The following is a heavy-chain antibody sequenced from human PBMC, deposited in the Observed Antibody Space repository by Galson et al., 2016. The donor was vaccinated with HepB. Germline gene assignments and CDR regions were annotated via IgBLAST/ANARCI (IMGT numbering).Heavy chain of an antibody. J-gene: IGHJ4*02. D-gene: IGHD2-2*01. CDR2: ISGCSGST. V-gene: IGHV3-23*01. CDR1: GFTFINYA. Sequence: SLRLSCAASGFTFINYAMTWVRQAPGKGLEWVGSISGCSGSTYYADSVKGRCTITRDNSKNTLYLKMNSLLAEDTALYFCAKCRSSDSTSCTNYWGQGTLVTVSS. CDR3: AKCRSSDSTSCTNY.